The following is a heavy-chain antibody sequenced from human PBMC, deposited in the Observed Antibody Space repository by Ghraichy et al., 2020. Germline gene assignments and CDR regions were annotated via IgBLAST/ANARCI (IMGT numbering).Heavy chain of an antibody. V-gene: IGHV3-53*04. Sequence: LSLTCAASGFTVSSNYMSWVRQAPGKGLEWVSVIYSGGSTYYADSVKGRFTISRHNSKNTLYLQMNSLRAEDTAVYYCARVLLYYYDSSGYLPSAFDIWGQGTMVTVSS. CDR1: GFTVSSNY. J-gene: IGHJ3*02. CDR2: IYSGGST. CDR3: ARVLLYYYDSSGYLPSAFDI. D-gene: IGHD3-22*01.